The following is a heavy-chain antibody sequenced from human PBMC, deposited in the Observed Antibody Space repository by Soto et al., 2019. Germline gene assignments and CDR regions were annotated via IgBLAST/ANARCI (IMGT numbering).Heavy chain of an antibody. CDR1: GVSFSGYI. CDR2: IYYSGST. V-gene: IGHV4-59*05. CDR3: AVRDVKTYDY. Sequence: SETLSLTCAVSGVSFSGYIWTWIRQPPGKGLEWIGSIYYSGSTYYNPSLKSRVTISVDTSKNQFSLKLSSVTAADTAVYYCAVRDVKTYDYWGQGTLVTVSS. J-gene: IGHJ4*02.